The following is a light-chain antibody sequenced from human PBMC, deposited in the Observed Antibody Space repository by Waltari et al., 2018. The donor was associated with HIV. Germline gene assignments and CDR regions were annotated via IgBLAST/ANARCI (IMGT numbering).Light chain of an antibody. J-gene: IGLJ2*01. CDR3: QSYDSSVNGLVI. CDR1: NSNIRARSD. V-gene: IGLV1-40*01. Sequence: QSVLTQPPSVSGAPGQRVNISCTGSNSNIRARSDVHWYQQFPGASPKLIIYGNKNRPSGVPDRFSGSKSGTSASLAITGLQADDEADYYCQSYDSSVNGLVIFGGGTKLTVL. CDR2: GNK.